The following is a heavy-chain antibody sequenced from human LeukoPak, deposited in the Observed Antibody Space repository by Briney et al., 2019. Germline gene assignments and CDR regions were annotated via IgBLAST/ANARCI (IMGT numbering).Heavy chain of an antibody. CDR3: ANSRGESGGGTNS. J-gene: IGHJ4*02. V-gene: IGHV3-23*01. D-gene: IGHD1-26*01. CDR1: GFTFSSYA. Sequence: GGSLRLSCAASGFTFSSYAMNWVRQAPGKGLEWVSFYADSVKGRFTISGDNSKNTLNLQMNRLRAEDPAVYYFANSRGESGGGTNSWGEGNPLTASS.